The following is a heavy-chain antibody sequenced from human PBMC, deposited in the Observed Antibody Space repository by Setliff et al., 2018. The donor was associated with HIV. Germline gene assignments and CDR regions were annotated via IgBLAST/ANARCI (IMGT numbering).Heavy chain of an antibody. Sequence: PGGSLRLSCEASGFTFTNYWMAWIRQAPGRGLLWVARVNLDGTYIHYADSVKGRFTISRDNAKNTLHLQMNSLRAEDTAVYYCTRDSYYPDSSGVFYYYGWDVWGQGTTVTVSS. J-gene: IGHJ6*02. V-gene: IGHV3-74*01. CDR2: VNLDGTYI. CDR1: GFTFTNYW. D-gene: IGHD3-22*01. CDR3: TRDSYYPDSSGVFYYYGWDV.